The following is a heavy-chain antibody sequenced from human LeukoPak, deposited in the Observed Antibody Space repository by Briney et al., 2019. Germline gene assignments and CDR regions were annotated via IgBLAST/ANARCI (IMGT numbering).Heavy chain of an antibody. Sequence: PGGSLRLSCAASGFMFSDYFMSWIRQAPGKELDWMPYISSNSKYTKYADSVKGRFTTSRDNAKKSLYLQMNSLRAVDTAVYYCARDNGNKYYFDYWGQGTLVTVSS. CDR2: ISSNSKYT. V-gene: IGHV3-11*05. J-gene: IGHJ4*02. D-gene: IGHD2-8*01. CDR3: ARDNGNKYYFDY. CDR1: GFMFSDYF.